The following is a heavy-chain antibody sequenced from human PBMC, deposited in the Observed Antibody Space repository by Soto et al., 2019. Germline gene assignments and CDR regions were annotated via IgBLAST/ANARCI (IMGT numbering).Heavy chain of an antibody. CDR2: INSDGSST. V-gene: IGHV3-74*01. J-gene: IGHJ3*02. D-gene: IGHD2-2*01. CDR1: GFTFSSYW. CDR3: ASLPAALDAFDI. Sequence: PGGSLRLSCAASGFTFSSYWMHWVRQAPGKGLVWVSRINSDGSSTSYADSVKGRFTISRDNAKNTLYLQMNSLRAEDTAVYYCASLPAALDAFDIWGQGTMVTVSS.